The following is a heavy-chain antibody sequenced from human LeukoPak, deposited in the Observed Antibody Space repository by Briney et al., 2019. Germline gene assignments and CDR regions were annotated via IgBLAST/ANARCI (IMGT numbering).Heavy chain of an antibody. D-gene: IGHD2-2*02. CDR2: ISGSGGSK. CDR1: GFTFSSYA. Sequence: GGSLRLSCAASGFTFSSYAMSWVRQAPGKGLEWVSAISGSGGSKYYADSVKGRFTISRDNSKNTLYLQMNSLRAEDTAVFYCAKDSCSRTSCYTIDYWGQGTLVTVSS. V-gene: IGHV3-23*01. CDR3: AKDSCSRTSCYTIDY. J-gene: IGHJ4*02.